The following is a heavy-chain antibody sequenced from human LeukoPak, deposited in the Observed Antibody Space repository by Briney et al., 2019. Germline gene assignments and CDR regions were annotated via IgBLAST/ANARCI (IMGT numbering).Heavy chain of an antibody. V-gene: IGHV4-34*01. CDR1: GGSFSGYY. CDR3: ASQNRNYYDSSGYISDY. CDR2: INHSGST. J-gene: IGHJ4*02. Sequence: SETLSLTCAVYGGSFSGYYWSWIRQPPGKGLEWIGEINHSGSTNYNPSLKSRVTISVDTSKNQFSLKLSSVTAADTAVYYCASQNRNYYDSSGYISDYWGQGTLVTVSS. D-gene: IGHD3-22*01.